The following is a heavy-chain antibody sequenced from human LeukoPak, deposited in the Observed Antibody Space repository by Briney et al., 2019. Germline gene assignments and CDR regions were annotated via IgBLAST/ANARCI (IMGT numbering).Heavy chain of an antibody. CDR3: ARDYYGSGSLSPSY. J-gene: IGHJ4*02. CDR2: INPRGGST. CDR1: GYTFTSYG. V-gene: IGHV1-46*01. D-gene: IGHD3-10*01. Sequence: ASVKVSCKASGYTFTSYGISWVRQAPGQGLEWMGIINPRGGSTSYAQKFQGRDTMTRDTSTSTVYMELSSLRSEDTAVYYCARDYYGSGSLSPSYWGQGTLVTVSP.